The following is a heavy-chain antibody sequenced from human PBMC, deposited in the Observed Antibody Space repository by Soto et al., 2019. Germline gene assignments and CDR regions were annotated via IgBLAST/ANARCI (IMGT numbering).Heavy chain of an antibody. CDR1: GGSISSSSYY. D-gene: IGHD4-17*01. Sequence: QLQLQESGPGLVKPSETLSLTCTVSGGSISSSSYYWGWIRQPPGKGLEWIGSIYYSGSTYYNPSLKSRVTISVATSKNQFSLKLSSVTAADTAVYYCASYPHTVTTSPFDYWGQGTLVTVSS. V-gene: IGHV4-39*01. CDR3: ASYPHTVTTSPFDY. CDR2: IYYSGST. J-gene: IGHJ4*02.